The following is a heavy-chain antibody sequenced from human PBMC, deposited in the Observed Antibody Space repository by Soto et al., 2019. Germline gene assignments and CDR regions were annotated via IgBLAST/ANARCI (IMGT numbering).Heavy chain of an antibody. CDR3: ARESPYQLLRNAFDI. CDR2: ISYDGSNK. D-gene: IGHD2-2*01. J-gene: IGHJ3*02. V-gene: IGHV3-30-3*01. Sequence: PGGFLRLSCAASGFTFSSYAMHWVRQAPGKGLEWVAVISYDGSNKYYADSVKGRFTISRDNSKNTLYLQMNSLRAEDTAVYYCARESPYQLLRNAFDIWGQGTMVTVSS. CDR1: GFTFSSYA.